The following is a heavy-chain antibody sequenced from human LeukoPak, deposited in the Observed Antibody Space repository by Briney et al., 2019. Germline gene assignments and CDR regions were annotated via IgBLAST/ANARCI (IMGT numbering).Heavy chain of an antibody. Sequence: GASVTVSCKASGYTFTSYGISWVRQAPGQGLEWMGWISAYNGNTNYAQKLQGRVTMTTDTSTSTAYMELRSLRSDDTAVYYCAALWFGRTDAFDIWGQGTMVTVSS. V-gene: IGHV1-18*01. D-gene: IGHD3-10*01. CDR3: AALWFGRTDAFDI. CDR1: GYTFTSYG. J-gene: IGHJ3*02. CDR2: ISAYNGNT.